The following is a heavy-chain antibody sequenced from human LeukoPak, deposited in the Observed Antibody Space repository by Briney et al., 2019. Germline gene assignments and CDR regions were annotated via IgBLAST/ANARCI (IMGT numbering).Heavy chain of an antibody. J-gene: IGHJ4*02. D-gene: IGHD6-25*01. CDR3: AKPGEQRGEGFDY. CDR2: ISYDGSNK. V-gene: IGHV3-30*18. CDR1: GFTFSSYG. Sequence: PGGSLRLSCAASGFTFSSYGMHWVRQAPGKGLEWVAVISYDGSNKYYADSVKGRFTISRDNSKNTLYLQMNSMRAEDTAVYYCAKPGEQRGEGFDYWGQGTLVTVSS.